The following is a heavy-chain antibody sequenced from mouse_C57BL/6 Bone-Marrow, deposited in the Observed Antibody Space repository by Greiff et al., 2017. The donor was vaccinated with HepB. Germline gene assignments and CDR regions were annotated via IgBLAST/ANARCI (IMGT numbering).Heavy chain of an antibody. Sequence: QVQLQQSGAELMKPGASVKLSCKATGYTFTGYWIAWVKQRPGHGLEWIGEILPGSGSTNYNEKFKGKATFTADTSSKTAYMQLSSLTTEDDAIYYCARLPRYYGKRFAYWGKGTLVTVSA. V-gene: IGHV1-9*01. CDR1: GYTFTGYW. CDR2: ILPGSGST. J-gene: IGHJ3*01. CDR3: ARLPRYYGKRFAY. D-gene: IGHD2-1*01.